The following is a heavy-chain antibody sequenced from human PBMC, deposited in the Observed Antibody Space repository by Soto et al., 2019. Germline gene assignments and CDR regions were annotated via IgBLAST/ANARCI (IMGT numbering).Heavy chain of an antibody. CDR3: ARRWVAEKTYYYYMDV. D-gene: IGHD2-15*01. Sequence: ASVKVSCKASGYTFTSYDINWVRQATGQGLEWMGWMNPNSGNTGYAQKFQSRVTMTRNTSISTAYMELSSLRSEDTAVYYCARRWVAEKTYYYYMDVWGQGTTVTV. CDR2: MNPNSGNT. CDR1: GYTFTSYD. J-gene: IGHJ6*03. V-gene: IGHV1-8*01.